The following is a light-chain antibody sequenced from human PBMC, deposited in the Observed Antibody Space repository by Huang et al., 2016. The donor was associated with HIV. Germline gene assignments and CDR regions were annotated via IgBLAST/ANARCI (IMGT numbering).Light chain of an antibody. CDR2: GAS. CDR1: QGITGN. J-gene: IGKJ1*01. Sequence: EIVLTQSPGALSLSPGERATLSCRASQGITGNLAWYKQRPGQPPRLLIYGASTRAANIPGRFSGSGSGTDFTLTITSLRSEDSAVYYCHQYKTWPSTWTFGQGTRIEIK. CDR3: HQYKTWPSTWT. V-gene: IGKV3-15*01.